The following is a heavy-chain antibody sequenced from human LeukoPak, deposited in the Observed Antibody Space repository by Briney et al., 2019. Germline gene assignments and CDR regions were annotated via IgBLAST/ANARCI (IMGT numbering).Heavy chain of an antibody. V-gene: IGHV1-18*01. D-gene: IGHD6-25*01. CDR1: GHTFNTYG. Sequence: ASVKVSCKASGHTFNTYGLSWVRQAPGQGLEWMGWIGAYNGKTNYAQKFQGRVTMTIDTSTSTAYMELRSLRSDDTAVFFCARDRGYAPDSFDIWGQGTMVTVSS. CDR2: IGAYNGKT. CDR3: ARDRGYAPDSFDI. J-gene: IGHJ3*02.